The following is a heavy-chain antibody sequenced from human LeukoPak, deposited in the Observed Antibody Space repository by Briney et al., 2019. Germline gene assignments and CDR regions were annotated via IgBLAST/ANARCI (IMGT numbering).Heavy chain of an antibody. CDR1: GFTFSSYS. CDR3: VRDEIRSGAFDI. CDR2: ISGSGTTI. J-gene: IGHJ3*02. D-gene: IGHD3-10*01. Sequence: GGSLRLSCAASGFTFSSYSMNWVRQGPGKGLEWVSYISGSGTTICDADSVKGRFTISRDNAKNTLYLHLNSLTAEDTAIYYCVRDEIRSGAFDIWGQGTMVTVSS. V-gene: IGHV3-48*04.